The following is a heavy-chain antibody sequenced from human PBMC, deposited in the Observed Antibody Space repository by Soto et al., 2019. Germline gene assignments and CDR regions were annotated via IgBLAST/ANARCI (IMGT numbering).Heavy chain of an antibody. Sequence: GASVKVSCKASGYTFTSYGISWVRQAPGQGLEWMGWISAYNGNTNYAQKLQGRVTMTTDTSTRTAYMELRSLRSDDTAVYYCARDIYDSSGYYAPITDYWGQGTLVTVSS. CDR1: GYTFTSYG. D-gene: IGHD3-22*01. V-gene: IGHV1-18*01. CDR3: ARDIYDSSGYYAPITDY. J-gene: IGHJ4*02. CDR2: ISAYNGNT.